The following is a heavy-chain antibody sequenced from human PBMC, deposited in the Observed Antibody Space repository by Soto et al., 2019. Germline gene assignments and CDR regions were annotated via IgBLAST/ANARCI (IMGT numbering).Heavy chain of an antibody. J-gene: IGHJ3*02. CDR1: GGTFSSYT. CDR3: ARDPWYYDSSGPDDAFDI. D-gene: IGHD3-22*01. V-gene: IGHV1-69*04. Sequence: GASVKVSCKASGGTFSSYTISWVRQAPGQGLEWMGRIIPILGIANYAQKFQGRVTITADKSTSTAYMELSSLRSEDTAVYYCARDPWYYDSSGPDDAFDIWGQGTMVTVS. CDR2: IIPILGIA.